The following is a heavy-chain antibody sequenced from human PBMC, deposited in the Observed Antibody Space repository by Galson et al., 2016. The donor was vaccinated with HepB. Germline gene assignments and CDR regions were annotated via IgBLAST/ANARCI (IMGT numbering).Heavy chain of an antibody. CDR3: AREEGGSSSIEYFQH. D-gene: IGHD6-6*01. Sequence: SETLSLTCGVSGDSVSSNKWWSWVRQSPEKGLEWIGEIYHSGTTNYNPSLKSRFTISVDKSKNQFSLKLSSVTAADTAVDYCAREEGGSSSIEYFQHWGQGTLVTVSS. J-gene: IGHJ1*01. V-gene: IGHV4-4*02. CDR2: IYHSGTT. CDR1: GDSVSSNKW.